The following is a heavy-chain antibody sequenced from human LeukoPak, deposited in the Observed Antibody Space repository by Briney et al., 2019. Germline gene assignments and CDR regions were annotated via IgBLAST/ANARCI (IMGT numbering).Heavy chain of an antibody. CDR2: ISGSGGST. J-gene: IGHJ3*02. V-gene: IGHV3-23*01. CDR3: AKASKSVVSGSDAFDI. Sequence: PGGSLRLSCAASGFTFSSYAMSWVRQAPGKGLEWVSAISGSGGSTYYADSVKGRFTISRDNSKNTLYLQMNSLRAEDTAVYYCAKASKSVVSGSDAFDIWGQGTMVTVSS. CDR1: GFTFSSYA. D-gene: IGHD3-10*01.